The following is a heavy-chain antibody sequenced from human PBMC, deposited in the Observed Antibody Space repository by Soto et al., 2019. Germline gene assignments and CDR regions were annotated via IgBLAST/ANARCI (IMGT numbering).Heavy chain of an antibody. CDR1: GFTFSAYA. CDR3: ATDPVAVTGSFIDS. D-gene: IGHD2-21*02. V-gene: IGHV3-30-3*01. J-gene: IGHJ4*02. CDR2: ISYDGRET. Sequence: PVGSLRLSCAASGFTFSAYAFHWVRQAPGKGLEWLSVISYDGRETHYADSVEGRFIISRDSSKKTAYLQTNSLRGDDTAVYFCATDPVAVTGSFIDSWGQGTLVTVSS.